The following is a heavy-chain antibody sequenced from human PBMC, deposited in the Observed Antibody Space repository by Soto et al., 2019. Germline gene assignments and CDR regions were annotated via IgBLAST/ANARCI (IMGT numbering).Heavy chain of an antibody. Sequence: EVQLVESGGGLVQPGGSLRLSCAASGFTFSSYEMNWVRQAPGKGLEWVSYISSRGSTIYYADSVKGRFTISRDNAKNSLYLQMNSLRAEDTAVYYCARDPTPGIAVAGEHWFDPWGQGTLVTVSS. V-gene: IGHV3-48*03. CDR3: ARDPTPGIAVAGEHWFDP. J-gene: IGHJ5*02. D-gene: IGHD6-19*01. CDR1: GFTFSSYE. CDR2: ISSRGSTI.